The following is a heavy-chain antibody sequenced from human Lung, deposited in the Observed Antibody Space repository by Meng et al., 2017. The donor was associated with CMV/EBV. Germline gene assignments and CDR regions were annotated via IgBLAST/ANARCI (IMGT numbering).Heavy chain of an antibody. V-gene: IGHV1-8*01. CDR3: TRGRGSTHKGNWFDP. CDR1: GYTITSYD. D-gene: IGHD3-10*01. Sequence: SGYTITSYDVSWVRQATGQGHEWMGWMNPNSDNTAYAPKFQDRITMTRNTSINTAYMDLSSLRAEDTAIYYCTRGRGSTHKGNWFDPWGQGTLVTVSS. J-gene: IGHJ5*02. CDR2: MNPNSDNT.